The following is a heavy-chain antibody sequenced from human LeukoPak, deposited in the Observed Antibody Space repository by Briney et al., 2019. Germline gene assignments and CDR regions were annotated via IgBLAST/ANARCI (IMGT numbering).Heavy chain of an antibody. CDR1: GGSLSGYY. J-gene: IGHJ6*02. CDR2: INHSGST. Sequence: PSETLSLTCAVYGGSLSGYYWSWIRQPPGKGLEWIGEINHSGSTNYNPSLKSRVTISVDTSKNQFSLKLNSVTAADTAVYYCARTPFIAAAGTYEDVWGQGTTVTVSS. V-gene: IGHV4-34*01. D-gene: IGHD6-13*01. CDR3: ARTPFIAAAGTYEDV.